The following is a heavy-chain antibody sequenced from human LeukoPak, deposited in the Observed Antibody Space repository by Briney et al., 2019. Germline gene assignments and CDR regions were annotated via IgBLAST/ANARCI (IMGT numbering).Heavy chain of an antibody. CDR1: GYTLTDYY. CDR3: ARGRRILGGPENAGDFFDF. CDR2: INPNSGAT. V-gene: IGHV1-2*02. D-gene: IGHD3-16*01. Sequence: ASVXXXCXASGYTLTDYYLHXVRQAPGQGXXWXGWINPNSGATHYAQSFQARVTMTRDTSIASSYMELTGLESDDTAVYYCARGRRILGGPENAGDFFDFWGQGSLVTVSS. J-gene: IGHJ4*01.